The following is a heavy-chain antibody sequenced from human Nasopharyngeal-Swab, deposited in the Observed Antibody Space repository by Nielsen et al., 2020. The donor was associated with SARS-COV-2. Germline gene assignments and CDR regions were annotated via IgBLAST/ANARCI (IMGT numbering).Heavy chain of an antibody. CDR3: AREVAVTYYFDY. V-gene: IGHV4-61*01. J-gene: IGHJ4*02. D-gene: IGHD2-21*02. CDR1: GGSISSSSYY. Sequence: SETLSLTCTVSGGSISSSSYYWSWIRQAPGKGLEWIGYVDYRGSTSYNPSLKGRVTTSVDTSKNQFSLRLSSVTAADTAVYYCAREVAVTYYFDYWGQGALVTVSS. CDR2: VDYRGST.